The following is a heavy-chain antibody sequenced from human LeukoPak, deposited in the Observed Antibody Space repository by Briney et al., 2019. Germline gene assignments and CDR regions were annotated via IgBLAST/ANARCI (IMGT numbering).Heavy chain of an antibody. Sequence: PSETLSLTCTVSGGSISSYYWSWIRQPPGKGLEWIGYIYYSGSTNYNPSLKSRVTISVDASKNQFSLKPSSVTAADTAVYYCARLDEDDYSLDYWGQGTLVTVSS. D-gene: IGHD4-4*01. CDR3: ARLDEDDYSLDY. J-gene: IGHJ4*02. CDR1: GGSISSYY. CDR2: IYYSGST. V-gene: IGHV4-59*08.